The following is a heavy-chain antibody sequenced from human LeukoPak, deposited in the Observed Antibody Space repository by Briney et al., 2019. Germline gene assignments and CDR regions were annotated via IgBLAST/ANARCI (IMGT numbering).Heavy chain of an antibody. V-gene: IGHV3-11*04. CDR3: ASPIPLELTGALGVDAFDI. D-gene: IGHD3-3*01. Sequence: GGSLRLSCAASGFTFSDYYMSWTRQAPGKGLEWVSYISSSGSTIYYADSVKGRFTISRDNAKNSLYLQMNSLRAEDTAVYYCASPIPLELTGALGVDAFDIWGQGAMVTVSS. CDR1: GFTFSDYY. J-gene: IGHJ3*02. CDR2: ISSSGSTI.